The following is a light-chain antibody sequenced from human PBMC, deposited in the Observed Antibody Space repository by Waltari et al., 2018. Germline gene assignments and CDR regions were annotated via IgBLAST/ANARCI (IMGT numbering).Light chain of an antibody. CDR3: SSYTSSSTLV. V-gene: IGLV2-14*01. CDR2: EVR. CDR1: SNDVGTYNY. J-gene: IGLJ2*01. Sequence: QSALTQPASVSGSPGQSITISCTGSSNDVGTYNYVSWYQQHPGKPPKLIIFEVRHRPSGVFNRFSASKSGNKASLTISGLQTEDEADYYCSSYTSSSTLVFGGGTKVTVL.